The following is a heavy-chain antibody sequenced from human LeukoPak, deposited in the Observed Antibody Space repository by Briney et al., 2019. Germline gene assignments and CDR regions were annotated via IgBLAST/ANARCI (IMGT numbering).Heavy chain of an antibody. V-gene: IGHV4-59*08. J-gene: IGHJ4*02. CDR1: GGSISSYY. CDR3: ARQVRGYSYGHLDY. D-gene: IGHD5-18*01. CDR2: IYYSGST. Sequence: PSETLSLTCTVSGGSISSYYWSWIRQPPGKGLEWIGYIYYSGSTNYNPSLKSRVTISVDTSKNQFSLKLSSVTAADTAVYYCARQVRGYSYGHLDYWGQGTLVTVSS.